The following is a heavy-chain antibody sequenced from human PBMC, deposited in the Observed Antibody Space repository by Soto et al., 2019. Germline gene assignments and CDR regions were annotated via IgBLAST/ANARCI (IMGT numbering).Heavy chain of an antibody. J-gene: IGHJ4*02. CDR1: GFTFSSYG. D-gene: IGHD1-1*01. CDR2: IWYDGSEK. Sequence: QVQLVESGGGVVQPGRSLRLSCAAAGFTFSSYGMHWVRQAPGKGLEWVTGIWYDGSEKYYADSVKGRFTISRDNSKNTLYLQMTSLRAEDTAVYYCARQSLGNIRLRGFDYWGQGALVTVSS. V-gene: IGHV3-33*01. CDR3: ARQSLGNIRLRGFDY.